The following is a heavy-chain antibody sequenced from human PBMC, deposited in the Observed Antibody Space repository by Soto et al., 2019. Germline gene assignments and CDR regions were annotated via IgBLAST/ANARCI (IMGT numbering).Heavy chain of an antibody. Sequence: QVQLQESGPGMVKPSETLSLTCTVSSDPTSTHTWGWIRQTPGKGLEWIGYIYETGGTAYNPSLSGRLTISLDRSTKELALKLSSATAADTAMYHCVRQGIGPLHGLVDVWGRGTTVIVSS. D-gene: IGHD3-10*01. CDR2: IYETGGT. J-gene: IGHJ6*02. V-gene: IGHV4-59*08. CDR1: SDPTSTHT. CDR3: VRQGIGPLHGLVDV.